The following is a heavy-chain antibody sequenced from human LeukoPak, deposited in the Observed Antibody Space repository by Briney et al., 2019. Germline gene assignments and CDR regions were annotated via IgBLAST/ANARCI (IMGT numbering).Heavy chain of an antibody. CDR3: ARDDYYDSSGYYTL. CDR1: GYALTELS. CDR2: FDPEDGET. V-gene: IGHV1-24*01. Sequence: ASVKVSCKVSGYALTELSMHWVRQAPGKGLEWMGGFDPEDGETIYAQKFQGRVTMTTDTSTSTAYMELRSLRSDDTAVYYCARDDYYDSSGYYTLWGQGTLVTVSS. D-gene: IGHD3-22*01. J-gene: IGHJ4*02.